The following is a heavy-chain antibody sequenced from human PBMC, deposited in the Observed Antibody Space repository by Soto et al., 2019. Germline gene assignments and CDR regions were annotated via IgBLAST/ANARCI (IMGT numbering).Heavy chain of an antibody. CDR3: ARAASYYYGSGSYYNEPLYYYYYGMDV. CDR1: GGSFSGYY. Sequence: KTSETLSLTCAVYGGSFSGYYWSWIRQPPGKGLEWIGEINHSGSTNYNPSLKSRVTISVDTSKNQFSLKLSSVTAADTAVYYCARAASYYYGSGSYYNEPLYYYYYGMDVWGQGTTVTVSS. V-gene: IGHV4-34*01. CDR2: INHSGST. J-gene: IGHJ6*02. D-gene: IGHD3-10*01.